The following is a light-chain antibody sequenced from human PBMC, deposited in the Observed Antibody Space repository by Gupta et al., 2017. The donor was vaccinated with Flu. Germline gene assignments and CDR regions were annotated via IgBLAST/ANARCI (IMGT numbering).Light chain of an antibody. V-gene: IGLV2-14*01. Sequence: SPLTHPASVPGSPGQSSTMSSSLTSSDVGGYNYVYWYQQHTGKAPHLIIYEVSNRPSGVSNRCSGSKSGNTASLTSSGLQDEDEADYDGSAYTSSSTRVFGGGTKLTVL. CDR1: SSDVGGYNY. J-gene: IGLJ2*01. CDR3: SAYTSSSTRV. CDR2: EVS.